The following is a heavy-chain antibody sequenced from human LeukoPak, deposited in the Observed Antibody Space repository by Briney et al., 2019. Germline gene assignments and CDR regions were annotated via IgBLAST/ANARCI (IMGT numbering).Heavy chain of an antibody. CDR1: GFTFSSYE. CDR3: AELGITMIGGV. V-gene: IGHV3-48*03. D-gene: IGHD3-10*02. CDR2: ISSSGSTI. Sequence: GGPLRLSCAASGFTFSSYEMNWVRQAPGKGLEWVSYISSSGSTIYYADSVKGRFTISRDNAKNSLYLQMNSLRAEDTAVYYCAELGITMIGGVWGKGTTVTISS. J-gene: IGHJ6*04.